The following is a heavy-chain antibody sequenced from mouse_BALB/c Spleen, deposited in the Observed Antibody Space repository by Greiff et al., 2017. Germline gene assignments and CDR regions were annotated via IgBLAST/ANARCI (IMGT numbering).Heavy chain of an antibody. V-gene: IGHV5-6-5*01. CDR1: GFTFSSYA. CDR3: ARPYPYYFDY. CDR2: ISSGGST. D-gene: IGHD2-10*01. Sequence: EVKLVESGGGLVQPGGSMKLSCAASGFTFSSYAMSWVRQTPEKRLEWVASISSGGSTYYPDSVKGRFTISRDNARNILYLQMSSLRSEDTAMYYCARPYPYYFDYWGQGTTLTVSS. J-gene: IGHJ2*01.